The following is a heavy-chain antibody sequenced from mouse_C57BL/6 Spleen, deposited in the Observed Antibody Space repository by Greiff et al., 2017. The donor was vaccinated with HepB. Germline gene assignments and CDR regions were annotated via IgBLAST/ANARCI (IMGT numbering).Heavy chain of an antibody. CDR3: AREAHRAMDY. Sequence: VQLQQPGAELVRPGSSVKLSCKASGYTFTSYWMDWVKQRPGQGLEWIGNIYPSDSETHYNQKFKDKATLTVDKSSSTAYMQLSSLTSEDSAVYYCAREAHRAMDYWGQGTSVTVSS. CDR2: IYPSDSET. J-gene: IGHJ4*01. CDR1: GYTFTSYW. D-gene: IGHD3-1*01. V-gene: IGHV1-61*01.